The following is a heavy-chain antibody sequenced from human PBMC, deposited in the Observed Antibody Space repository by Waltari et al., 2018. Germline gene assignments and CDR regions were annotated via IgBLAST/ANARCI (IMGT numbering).Heavy chain of an antibody. Sequence: VQLVQSGAEVKKPGATVKISCKASGYTFTDYYMHWVQQAPGKGLEWMGRVDPEDGETIYAENFQGRVTITADTSTDTAYMELSSLRSEDTAMYYCATNPGFGVVITRYYYYYMDVWGKGTTVTVSS. J-gene: IGHJ6*03. V-gene: IGHV1-69-2*01. D-gene: IGHD3-3*01. CDR2: VDPEDGET. CDR3: ATNPGFGVVITRYYYYYMDV. CDR1: GYTFTDYY.